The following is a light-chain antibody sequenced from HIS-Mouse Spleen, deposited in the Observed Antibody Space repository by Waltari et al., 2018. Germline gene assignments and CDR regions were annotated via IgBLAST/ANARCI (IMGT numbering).Light chain of an antibody. CDR3: QQLNSYPPT. CDR2: AAS. CDR1: QGISSY. V-gene: IGKV1-9*01. J-gene: IGKJ1*01. Sequence: DIQLTQSPSFLSALVGDRVTITCRASQGISSYLAWYQQNPGKAPKLLIYAASTLQSAVPSRFSGSGSGTEFTLTISSLQPEDFATYYCQQLNSYPPTFGQGTKVEIK.